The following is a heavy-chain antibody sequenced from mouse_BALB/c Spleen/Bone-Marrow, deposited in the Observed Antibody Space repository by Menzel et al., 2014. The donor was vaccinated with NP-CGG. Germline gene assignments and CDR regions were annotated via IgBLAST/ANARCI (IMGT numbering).Heavy chain of an antibody. J-gene: IGHJ2*01. CDR1: GYTFTSYW. V-gene: IGHV1S81*02. Sequence: QVQLQQPGAELVKPGASVKLSCKASGYTFTSYWMHWVKQRPGQGLDWIGEINPCNGRTNYNEKFRSKATLTVDKSSSTAYMQLSSLTSEDSAVYYCARRYYGSSYLLDYWGQGTTLTVSS. CDR2: INPCNGRT. CDR3: ARRYYGSSYLLDY. D-gene: IGHD1-1*01.